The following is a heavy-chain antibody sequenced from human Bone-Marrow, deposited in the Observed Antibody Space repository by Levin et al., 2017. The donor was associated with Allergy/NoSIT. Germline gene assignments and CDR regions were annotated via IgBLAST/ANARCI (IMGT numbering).Heavy chain of an antibody. CDR2: IYSGGDT. V-gene: IGHV3-53*01. CDR1: GFTVSXNY. Sequence: GESLKISCAASGFTVSXNYMXXXXXXXXKGLEGVSIIYSGGDTYYSDSVKGRFTISRDSSKNTLYLQMNSLRAEDTAVYYCATSPTAGYWGQGTLVTVSS. J-gene: IGHJ4*02. CDR3: ATSPTAGY.